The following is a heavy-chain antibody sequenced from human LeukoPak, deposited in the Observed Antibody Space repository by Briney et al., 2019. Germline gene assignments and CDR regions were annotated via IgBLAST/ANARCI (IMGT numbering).Heavy chain of an antibody. J-gene: IGHJ4*02. V-gene: IGHV4-34*01. CDR1: GGSFSGYY. CDR3: ARRRRSVVKTLDY. Sequence: SETLSLTCAVYGGSFSGYYWSWIRQPPGKGLEWIGEINHSGGTNYNPSLKSRVTISVDTSKNQFSLKLSSVTAADTAVYYCARRRRSVVKTLDYWGQGTLVTVSS. D-gene: IGHD4-23*01. CDR2: INHSGGT.